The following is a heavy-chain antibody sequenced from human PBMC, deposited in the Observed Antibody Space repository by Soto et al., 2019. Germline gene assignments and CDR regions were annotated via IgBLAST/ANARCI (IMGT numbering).Heavy chain of an antibody. V-gene: IGHV4-59*01. CDR2: IYYSGST. Sequence: SETLSLTCTVSGGSISSYYWSWIRQPPGKGLEWIGYIYYSGSTNYNPSLKSRVTISVDTSKNQFSLKLSSVTAADTAAYYCARFGGDAFDIWGQGTMVTVSS. CDR1: GGSISSYY. J-gene: IGHJ3*02. D-gene: IGHD3-10*01. CDR3: ARFGGDAFDI.